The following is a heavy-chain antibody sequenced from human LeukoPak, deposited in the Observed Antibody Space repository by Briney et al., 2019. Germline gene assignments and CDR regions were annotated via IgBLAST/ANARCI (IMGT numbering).Heavy chain of an antibody. J-gene: IGHJ5*02. V-gene: IGHV4-39*07. CDR1: GGSISSSSYY. D-gene: IGHD2-2*01. CDR3: ARDVTSSYCSSTSCYVGRYNWFDP. CDR2: IYYSGST. Sequence: SETLSLTCTVSGGSISSSSYYWGWIRQPPGKGLEWIGSIYYSGSTYYNPSLKSRVTISVDTSKNQFSLKLSSVTAADTAVYYCARDVTSSYCSSTSCYVGRYNWFDPWGQGSLVSVSS.